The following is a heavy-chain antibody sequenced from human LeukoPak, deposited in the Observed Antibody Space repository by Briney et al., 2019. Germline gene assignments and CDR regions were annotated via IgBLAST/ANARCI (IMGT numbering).Heavy chain of an antibody. CDR2: INPNSGGT. CDR3: ARGLVVGATNDAFDI. V-gene: IGHV1-2*02. CDR1: GYTFSDYH. J-gene: IGHJ3*02. D-gene: IGHD1-26*01. Sequence: EASVKVSCKTAGYTFSDYHIHWVRQAPGQGLEWMGWINPNSGGTNYAQKFQGRVTMTRDTSISTAYMELSRLRSDDTAVYYCARGLVVGATNDAFDIWGQGTMVTVSS.